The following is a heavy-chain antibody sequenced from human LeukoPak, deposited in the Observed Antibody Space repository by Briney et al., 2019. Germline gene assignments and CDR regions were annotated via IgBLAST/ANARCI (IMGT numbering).Heavy chain of an antibody. V-gene: IGHV1-46*01. Sequence: ASVKVSCKASGYTFTSYDINWVRQATGQGLEWMGIINPSGGSTSYAQKFQGRVTMTRDTSTSTVYMELSSLRSEDTAVYYCARARIAAAGTERPVYYYYGMDVWGQGTTVTVSS. CDR2: INPSGGST. CDR3: ARARIAAAGTERPVYYYYGMDV. CDR1: GYTFTSYD. D-gene: IGHD6-13*01. J-gene: IGHJ6*02.